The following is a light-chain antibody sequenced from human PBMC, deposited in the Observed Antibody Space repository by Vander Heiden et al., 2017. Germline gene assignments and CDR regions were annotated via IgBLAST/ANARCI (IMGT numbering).Light chain of an antibody. J-gene: IGKJ1*01. Sequence: EIVMTQSPATLSVSPGHIATLACRARQSVSINLAWYQQKPGQSPKPLTSGAPTRASGTKARFTGSRSGTELTLTISSRQSEATAVYNLKRYNNWASRTFGQGTKVXIK. V-gene: IGKV3-15*01. CDR1: QSVSIN. CDR2: GAP. CDR3: KRYNNWASRT.